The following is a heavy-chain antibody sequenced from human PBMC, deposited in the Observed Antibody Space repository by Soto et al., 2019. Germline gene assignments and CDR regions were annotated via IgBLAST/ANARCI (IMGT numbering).Heavy chain of an antibody. J-gene: IGHJ4*02. CDR3: ARAGDMTGFDD. D-gene: IGHD3-9*01. Sequence: SETLSLTCAVYGGSFSGYYWSWIRQPPGKGLEWIGEINHSGSTNYNPSLKSRVTISVDTSKNQFSLKLSSVTAADTAVYYCARAGDMTGFDDWGQGTMVTVPS. CDR2: INHSGST. V-gene: IGHV4-34*01. CDR1: GGSFSGYY.